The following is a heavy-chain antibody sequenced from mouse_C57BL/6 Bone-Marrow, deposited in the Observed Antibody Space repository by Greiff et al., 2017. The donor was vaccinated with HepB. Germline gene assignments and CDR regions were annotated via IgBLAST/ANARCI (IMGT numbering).Heavy chain of an antibody. V-gene: IGHV1-64*01. CDR1: GYTFTSYW. J-gene: IGHJ4*01. Sequence: VQLQQSGAELVKPGASVKLSCKASGYTFTSYWMHWVKQRPGQGLEWIGMIHPNSGSTNYNEKFNSKATLTVDKSSSTAYMQLSSLTSEDSAVYYCARGWLHAMDYWGQGTSVTVSS. D-gene: IGHD2-3*01. CDR2: IHPNSGST. CDR3: ARGWLHAMDY.